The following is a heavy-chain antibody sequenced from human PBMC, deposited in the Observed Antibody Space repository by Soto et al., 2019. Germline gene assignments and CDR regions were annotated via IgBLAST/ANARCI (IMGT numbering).Heavy chain of an antibody. CDR1: GYTFTTHT. J-gene: IGHJ4*02. Sequence: QVQLVQSGAEVKRPGASVKVFCKASGYTFTTHTIHWVRQAPGQGLEWMGWMNGGNGNTKYSQKFQGRVTFTRDTFASTAYMELSSLRSEDTAVYYCTRLETDYWGQGSLVTVSS. CDR2: MNGGNGNT. V-gene: IGHV1-3*01. CDR3: TRLETDY.